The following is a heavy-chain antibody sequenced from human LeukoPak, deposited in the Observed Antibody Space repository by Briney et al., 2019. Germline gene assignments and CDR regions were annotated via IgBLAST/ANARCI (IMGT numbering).Heavy chain of an antibody. CDR1: GGFISSYY. CDR2: IYYSGST. Sequence: PSETLSLTCTVSGGFISSYYWSWIRQPPGKGLEWIGYIYYSGSTNYNPSLKSRVTISVDTSKNQFSLKLSSVTAADTAVYYCARVGSRDAFDIWGQGTMVTVSS. CDR3: ARVGSRDAFDI. J-gene: IGHJ3*02. D-gene: IGHD1-26*01. V-gene: IGHV4-59*08.